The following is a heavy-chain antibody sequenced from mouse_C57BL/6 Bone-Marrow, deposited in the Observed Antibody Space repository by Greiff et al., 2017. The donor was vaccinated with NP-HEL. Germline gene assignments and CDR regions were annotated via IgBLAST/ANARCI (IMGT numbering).Heavy chain of an antibody. CDR1: GYTFTDYY. J-gene: IGHJ2*01. V-gene: IGHV1-26*01. Sequence: VQLQQSGPELVKPGASVKISCKASGYTFTDYYMNWVKQSHGKSLEWIGDINPNNGGTSYNQKFKGKATLTVDKSSSTAYMELHSLTSEDSAVYYCARDGRGYWGQGTTLTVSS. CDR3: ARDGRGY. CDR2: INPNNGGT. D-gene: IGHD1-1*01.